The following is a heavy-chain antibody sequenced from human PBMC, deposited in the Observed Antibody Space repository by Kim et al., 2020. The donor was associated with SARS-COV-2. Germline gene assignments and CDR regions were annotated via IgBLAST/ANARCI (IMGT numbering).Heavy chain of an antibody. Sequence: NGNTNYAQKLQGRVTMTTDTSTSTAYMELRSLRSDDTAVYYCARDRGVDYWGQGTLVTVSS. J-gene: IGHJ4*02. CDR2: NGNT. V-gene: IGHV1-18*01. CDR3: ARDRGVDY. D-gene: IGHD3-10*01.